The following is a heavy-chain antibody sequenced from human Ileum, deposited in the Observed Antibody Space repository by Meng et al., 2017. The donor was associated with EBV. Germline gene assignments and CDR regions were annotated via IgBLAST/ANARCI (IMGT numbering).Heavy chain of an antibody. J-gene: IGHJ4*02. CDR3: ARGRGYGDYGSLY. CDR2: INHSGST. CDR1: CGSFCGSD. D-gene: IGHD4-17*01. Sequence: QQQLDQVGSGLCQSSETRSRTCAVECGSFCGSDWRWIRPPPGKGLEWIGEINHSGSTNYNPSLKRRVTISVDTSKNQFSLKLSSVTAADTAVYYCARGRGYGDYGSLYWGQGTLVTVSS. V-gene: IGHV4-34*01.